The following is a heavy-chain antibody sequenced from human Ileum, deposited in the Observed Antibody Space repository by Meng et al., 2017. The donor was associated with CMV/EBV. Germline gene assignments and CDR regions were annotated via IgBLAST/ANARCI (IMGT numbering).Heavy chain of an antibody. J-gene: IGHJ4*02. CDR1: GYTFTGYW. V-gene: IGHV1-2*06. Sequence: SVTLSCKASGYTFTGYWVHWVRQAPGQGLEWMGRIKPSTGDTSYAQKFQGRVTVTRDTSISTVYMELNSLTSDDTAVYYCTREGFDYWGQGALVTVSS. CDR2: IKPSTGDT. CDR3: TREGFDY.